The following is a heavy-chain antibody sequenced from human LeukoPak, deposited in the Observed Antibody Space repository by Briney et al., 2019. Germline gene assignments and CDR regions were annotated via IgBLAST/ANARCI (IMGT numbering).Heavy chain of an antibody. V-gene: IGHV4-59*12. Sequence: SGTLSLTCTVSGGSISSYYWSWIRQPPGKGLEWIGHVYYSGSTNYNPSLKSRVTISVDTSKNQFSLKLSSVTAADADVYYCARDGLRSGYSYDYFDYWGQGTMVTVS. D-gene: IGHD5-18*01. J-gene: IGHJ4*02. CDR3: ARDGLRSGYSYDYFDY. CDR1: GGSISSYY. CDR2: VYYSGST.